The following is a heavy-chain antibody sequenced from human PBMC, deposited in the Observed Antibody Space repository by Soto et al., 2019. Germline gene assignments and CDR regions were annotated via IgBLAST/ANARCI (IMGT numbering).Heavy chain of an antibody. CDR2: IYYSGST. CDR3: ARTRAVWFDP. Sequence: SETLSLTCTVSGGSITSSSYYWGWIRQPPGKGLEWIGNIYYSGSTYYNPSLKSRVTISVDTSKNQFSLKLSSVTAADTAVYYCARTRAVWFDPWGQGTLVTVSS. V-gene: IGHV4-39*01. J-gene: IGHJ5*02. D-gene: IGHD6-19*01. CDR1: GGSITSSSYY.